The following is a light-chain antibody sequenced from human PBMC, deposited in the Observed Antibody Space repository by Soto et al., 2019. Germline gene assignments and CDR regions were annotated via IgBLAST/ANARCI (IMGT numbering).Light chain of an antibody. Sequence: QSALTQPASVSGSPGQSITISCTGTSSDVGSYDLVSWYQQHPGKAPTLMIYEVAKRPSGVSNRFSGSKSGNTASLTISGLQAEDEADYYCCSNAGSATYVFGTGTKXT. CDR2: EVA. CDR3: CSNAGSATYV. V-gene: IGLV2-23*02. CDR1: SSDVGSYDL. J-gene: IGLJ1*01.